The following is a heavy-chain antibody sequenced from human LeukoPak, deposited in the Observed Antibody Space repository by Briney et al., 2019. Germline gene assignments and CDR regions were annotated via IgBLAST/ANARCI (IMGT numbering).Heavy chain of an antibody. V-gene: IGHV1-69*05. D-gene: IGHD2-2*01. CDR3: ARDILGYCSSTSCPSY. CDR2: IIPIFGTA. CDR1: GGTFSSYA. Sequence: SVKVSCKASGGTFSSYAISWVRQAPGQGLEWMGGIIPIFGTANYAQKFQGRVTITTDESTSTAYMELSSLRSEDTAVYYCARDILGYCSSTSCPSYWGQGTLVTVSS. J-gene: IGHJ4*02.